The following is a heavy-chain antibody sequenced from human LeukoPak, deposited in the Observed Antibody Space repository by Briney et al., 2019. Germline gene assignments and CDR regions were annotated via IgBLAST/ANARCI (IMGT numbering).Heavy chain of an antibody. D-gene: IGHD5-12*01. J-gene: IGHJ6*03. Sequence: SETLSLTCAVYGGSFSGYYWSWIRQPPGKGLEWIEEINHSGSTNYNPSLKSRVTISVDTSKNQFSLKLSSVTAADTAVYYCARGPTEIYSGYDLGVRYMDVWGKGTTVTVSS. CDR1: GGSFSGYY. CDR3: ARGPTEIYSGYDLGVRYMDV. V-gene: IGHV4-34*01. CDR2: INHSGST.